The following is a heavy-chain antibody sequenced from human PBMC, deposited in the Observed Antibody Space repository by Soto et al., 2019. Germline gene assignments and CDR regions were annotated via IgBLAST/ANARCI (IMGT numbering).Heavy chain of an antibody. J-gene: IGHJ6*02. CDR3: AVAMVREILIFESSGMHV. D-gene: IGHD3-10*01. CDR2: IIPNFDTT. V-gene: IGHV1-69*01. Sequence: QVHLVQSGAEVKKPGSSVKVSCKTSGVSFNNYAVSWVRQAPGQGLEWMGGIIPNFDTTNYAQKFQDRVTIIADESTSTVYMELRSLRSNDTAVYYCAVAMVREILIFESSGMHVWGQGTTVIVSS. CDR1: GVSFNNYA.